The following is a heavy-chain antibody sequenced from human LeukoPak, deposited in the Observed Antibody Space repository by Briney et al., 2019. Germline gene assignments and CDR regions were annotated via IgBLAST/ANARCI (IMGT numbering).Heavy chain of an antibody. CDR1: GGSISSSSYY. V-gene: IGHV4-39*01. J-gene: IGHJ4*02. D-gene: IGHD3-10*01. CDR3: ARHRITMVRGVITTFDY. CDR2: IYYSGST. Sequence: SETLSLTCTVSGGSISSSSYYWGWIRQPPGKGLEWIGSIYYSGSTYYNPSLKSRVTISVDTSKNQFSLKLSSVTAADTAVYYCARHRITMVRGVITTFDYWGQGTLVTASS.